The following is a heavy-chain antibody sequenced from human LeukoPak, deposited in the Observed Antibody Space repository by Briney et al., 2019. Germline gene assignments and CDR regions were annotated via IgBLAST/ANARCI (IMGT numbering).Heavy chain of an antibody. CDR1: GYTFTDYY. CDR3: ARGGSPIFYYYIDV. J-gene: IGHJ6*03. D-gene: IGHD2-2*01. Sequence: ASVKVSCKASGYTFTDYYMHWARQAPGQGLEWMGWINPNSGGTNYAQQFQGRVTMTRDTSITTAYMELSRLRSDDTAIYYCARGGSPIFYYYIDVWGKGTTVTISS. CDR2: INPNSGGT. V-gene: IGHV1-2*02.